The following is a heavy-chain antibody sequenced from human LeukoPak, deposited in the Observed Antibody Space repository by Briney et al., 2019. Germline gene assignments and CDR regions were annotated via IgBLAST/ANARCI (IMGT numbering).Heavy chain of an antibody. CDR3: ARDRGLPWELLL. D-gene: IGHD1-26*01. CDR1: GGSISSSSYY. V-gene: IGHV4-61*02. J-gene: IGHJ4*02. Sequence: SETLSLTCTVSGGSISSSSYYWSWIRQPAWKGLEWIGRIYTSGSTNYNPSLKSRVTISVDTSKNQFSLKLSSVTAADTAVYYCARDRGLPWELLLWGQGTLVTVSS. CDR2: IYTSGST.